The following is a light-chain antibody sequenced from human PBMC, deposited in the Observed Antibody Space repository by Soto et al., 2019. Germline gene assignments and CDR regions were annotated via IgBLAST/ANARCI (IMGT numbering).Light chain of an antibody. V-gene: IGLV1-44*01. CDR3: AAWDDSVKGPV. Sequence: QAVVTQPTSASGTPGQRVTISCSGSSSNLGSNTVNWYQQLPGTAPKLLIYRNDQRPSGVPDRFSVSKSGTSASLAISGLQSEDEADYYCAAWDDSVKGPVFGGGTKLTVL. J-gene: IGLJ3*02. CDR1: SSNLGSNT. CDR2: RND.